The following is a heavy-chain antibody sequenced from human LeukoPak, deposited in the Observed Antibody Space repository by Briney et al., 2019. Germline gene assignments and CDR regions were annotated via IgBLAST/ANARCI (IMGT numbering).Heavy chain of an antibody. Sequence: GGSLRLSWAASGFTFSSYSMNWGRQAPGKGLEWVSSISRSSSYRYYADSVKGRFTISRDNAKNSLYLQMNSLRAEDTAVYYCARNPRYCSGGSCRQIDYWGQGTLVTVSS. CDR2: ISRSSSYR. CDR3: ARNPRYCSGGSCRQIDY. J-gene: IGHJ4*02. D-gene: IGHD2-15*01. CDR1: GFTFSSYS. V-gene: IGHV3-21*01.